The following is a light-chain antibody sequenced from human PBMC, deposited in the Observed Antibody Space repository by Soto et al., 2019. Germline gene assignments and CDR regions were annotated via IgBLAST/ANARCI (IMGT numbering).Light chain of an antibody. V-gene: IGKV1-33*01. Sequence: DIQMTQSPSSLSASVGDRVTITCQASQDISNYLNWYQQKPGKAPKLLIYDASNLETGVPSRFSGSGSGTDFTFTISSLQPEDIPTYYCQQYDNLPLTFGVGTKVDIK. CDR2: DAS. CDR1: QDISNY. J-gene: IGKJ4*01. CDR3: QQYDNLPLT.